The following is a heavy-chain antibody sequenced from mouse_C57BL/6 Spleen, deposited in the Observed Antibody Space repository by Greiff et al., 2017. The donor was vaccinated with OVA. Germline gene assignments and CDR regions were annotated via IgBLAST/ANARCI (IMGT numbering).Heavy chain of an antibody. Sequence: LQESGPELVKPGASVKISCKASGYAFSSSWMNWVKQRPGKGLEWIGRIYPGDGDTNYNGKFKGKATLTADKSSSTAYMQLSSLTSEDSAVYFCARSVLITTVPDYWGQGTTLTVSS. J-gene: IGHJ2*01. CDR1: GYAFSSSW. D-gene: IGHD1-1*01. V-gene: IGHV1-82*01. CDR3: ARSVLITTVPDY. CDR2: IYPGDGDT.